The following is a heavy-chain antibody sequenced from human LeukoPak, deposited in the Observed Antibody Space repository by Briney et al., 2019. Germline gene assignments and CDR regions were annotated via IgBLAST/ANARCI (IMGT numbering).Heavy chain of an antibody. D-gene: IGHD5-24*01. V-gene: IGHV1-69*04. CDR2: IIPILGIA. CDR3: ARALVEMATIDY. CDR1: GYTFTGYY. J-gene: IGHJ4*02. Sequence: ASVKVSCKASGYTFTGYYMHWVRQAPGQGLEWMGRIIPILGIANYAQKFQGRVTITADKSTSTAYMELSSLRSEDTAVYYCARALVEMATIDYWGQGTLVTISS.